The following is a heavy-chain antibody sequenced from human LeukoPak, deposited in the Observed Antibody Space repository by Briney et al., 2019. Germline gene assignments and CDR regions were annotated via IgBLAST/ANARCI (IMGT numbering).Heavy chain of an antibody. CDR2: IYYSGST. Sequence: SETLSLTCTVSGGSISSYYWSWIRQPPGKGLEWIGYIYYSGSTNYNPSLKSRVTISVDTAKNQFSLKLSSVTPADTAVYYCARVAHYGSGSYYNSWFDPWGQGTLVTVSS. CDR3: ARVAHYGSGSYYNSWFDP. D-gene: IGHD3-10*01. CDR1: GGSISSYY. V-gene: IGHV4-59*01. J-gene: IGHJ5*02.